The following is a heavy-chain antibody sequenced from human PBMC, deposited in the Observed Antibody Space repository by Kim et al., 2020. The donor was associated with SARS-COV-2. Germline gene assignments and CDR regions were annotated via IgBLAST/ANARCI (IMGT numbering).Heavy chain of an antibody. CDR3: ASGILTGYYYYGMDV. CDR2: MSGSGGST. J-gene: IGHJ6*02. V-gene: IGHV3-23*01. CDR1: GFTFSSYA. Sequence: GGSLRLSCAASGFTFSSYAMSWVRQAPGKGLEWVSAMSGSGGSTYYADSVKGRFTISRDNSKNTLYLQMNSLRAEDTAIYYCASGILTGYYYYGMDVWGQGSTVTVSS. D-gene: IGHD3-9*01.